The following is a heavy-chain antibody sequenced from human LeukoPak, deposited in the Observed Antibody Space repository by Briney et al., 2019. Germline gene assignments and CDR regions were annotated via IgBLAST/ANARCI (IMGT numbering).Heavy chain of an antibody. D-gene: IGHD2-2*02. Sequence: PSQTLSLTCAVSVGSISSGGYPWSWIRQPPGKGLEWIGYIYHSGSTNYNPSLKSRVTISVVRSKNQFSLKLSSVTAADPAVYYCAMDQCRSTSCYTGVFDIWGQGTMVTVSS. V-gene: IGHV4-30-2*01. CDR2: IYHSGST. J-gene: IGHJ3*02. CDR1: VGSISSGGYP. CDR3: AMDQCRSTSCYTGVFDI.